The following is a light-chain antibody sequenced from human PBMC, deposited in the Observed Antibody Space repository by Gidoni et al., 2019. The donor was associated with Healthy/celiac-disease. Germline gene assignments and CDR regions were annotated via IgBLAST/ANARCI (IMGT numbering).Light chain of an antibody. Sequence: EIVLTQAPGTLSLSPGERATLSCRASQSVSSNFLTWYQQKPGQPPRLRIYGDSSRATGTPDSFNGRGFGPGFTFPSSSLEPADFAVYYCQQYGSSPYTFGQGTKLEIK. V-gene: IGKV3-20*01. J-gene: IGKJ2*01. CDR1: QSVSSNF. CDR2: GDS. CDR3: QQYGSSPYT.